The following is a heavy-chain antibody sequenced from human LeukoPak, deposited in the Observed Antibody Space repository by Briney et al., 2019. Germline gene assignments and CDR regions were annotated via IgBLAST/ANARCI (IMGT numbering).Heavy chain of an antibody. V-gene: IGHV3-30*01. J-gene: IGHJ4*02. D-gene: IGHD2-2*03. Sequence: GGSLRLSCAASGVTFSSYAMHWVRQAPGRGLEGVAVISYDGSNKYYADSVKGRFTISRDNSKNTLYLQMNSLRAEDTAVYYCARDLDIVVVPAAPEFDYWGQGTLVTVSS. CDR3: ARDLDIVVVPAAPEFDY. CDR1: GVTFSSYA. CDR2: ISYDGSNK.